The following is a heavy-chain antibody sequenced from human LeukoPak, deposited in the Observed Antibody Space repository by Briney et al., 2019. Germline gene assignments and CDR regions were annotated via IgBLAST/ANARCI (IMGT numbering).Heavy chain of an antibody. CDR2: ISAYNGNT. CDR1: VYTFTTYG. D-gene: IGHD6-6*01. Sequence: ASVTVSFQSSVYTFTTYGIHWVRQAPGQGVAWMGWISAYNGNTSYAQNLQGRVTLTTDTSASTAYMELRSLRSDDTAVYYCARDLIAARPGWFDPWGQGTLVIVSS. J-gene: IGHJ5*02. V-gene: IGHV1-18*01. CDR3: ARDLIAARPGWFDP.